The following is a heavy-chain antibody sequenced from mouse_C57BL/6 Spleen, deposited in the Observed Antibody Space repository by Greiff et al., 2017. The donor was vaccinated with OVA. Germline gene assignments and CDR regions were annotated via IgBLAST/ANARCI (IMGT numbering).Heavy chain of an antibody. CDR1: GFTFSDYY. J-gene: IGHJ4*01. Sequence: EVHLVESAGGLVQPGSSMKLSCTASGFTFSDYYMAWVRQVPEKGLEWVANINYDGSSTYYLDSLKSRFIISRDNAKNILYLQMSSLKSEDTATYYCARGYYAMDYWGQGTSVTVSS. CDR3: ARGYYAMDY. V-gene: IGHV5-16*01. CDR2: INYDGSST.